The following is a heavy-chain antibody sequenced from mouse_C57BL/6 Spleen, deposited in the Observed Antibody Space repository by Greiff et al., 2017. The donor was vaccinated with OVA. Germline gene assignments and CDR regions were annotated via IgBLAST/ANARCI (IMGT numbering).Heavy chain of an antibody. CDR2: IDPSDSDT. V-gene: IGHV1-52*01. Sequence: QVQLQQPGAELVRPGSSVKLSCKASGYTFTSYWMHWVKQRPIQGLEWIGNIDPSDSDTHYNQKFKDKATLTVDKSSSTAYMQLSSLTSEDSAVYYCARNGLRRGYYAMDYWGQGTSVTVSS. D-gene: IGHD2-4*01. CDR3: ARNGLRRGYYAMDY. J-gene: IGHJ4*01. CDR1: GYTFTSYW.